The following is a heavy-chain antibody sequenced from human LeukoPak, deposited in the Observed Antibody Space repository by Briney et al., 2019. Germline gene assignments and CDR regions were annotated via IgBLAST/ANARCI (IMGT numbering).Heavy chain of an antibody. D-gene: IGHD6-13*01. V-gene: IGHV1-24*01. J-gene: IGHJ4*02. Sequence: ASVKVSCKVSGYTLTELSMHWVRQAPGKGLEWMGGFDPEDGETIYAQKFQGRVTMTEDTSTDAAYMELSSLRSEDTAVYYCAALGSSSWYPAEEYWGQGTLVTVSS. CDR3: AALGSSSWYPAEEY. CDR1: GYTLTELS. CDR2: FDPEDGET.